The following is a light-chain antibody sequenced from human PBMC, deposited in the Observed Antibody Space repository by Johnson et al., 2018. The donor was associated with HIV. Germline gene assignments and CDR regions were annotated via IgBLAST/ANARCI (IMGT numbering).Light chain of an antibody. V-gene: IGLV1-51*01. CDR3: GTWDSSLSAYV. CDR2: DNN. J-gene: IGLJ1*01. Sequence: QSVLTQPPSVSAAPGQKVTISCSGSSSNIGNNYVSWYQQLPGTAPKLLIYDNNQRPSGIPDRFSGSKSGTSATLAITGLQTEDEAEYYCGTWDSSLSAYVFGTGTKVTVL. CDR1: SSNIGNNY.